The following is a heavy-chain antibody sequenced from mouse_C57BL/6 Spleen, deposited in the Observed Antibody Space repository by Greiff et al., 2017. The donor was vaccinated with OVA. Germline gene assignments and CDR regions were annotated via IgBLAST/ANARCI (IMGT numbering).Heavy chain of an antibody. CDR1: GYTFTSYG. CDR2: IYPRSGNT. V-gene: IGHV1-81*01. J-gene: IGHJ4*01. D-gene: IGHD1-1*01. Sequence: VNVVESGAELARPGASVKLSCKASGYTFTSYGISWVQQRTGQGLEWIGEIYPRSGNTYYNGKFKGKATLTADKSSSTAYMQLRSLTSEDSAVYFCASAYGMEYAMDYWGQGTSVTVSS. CDR3: ASAYGMEYAMDY.